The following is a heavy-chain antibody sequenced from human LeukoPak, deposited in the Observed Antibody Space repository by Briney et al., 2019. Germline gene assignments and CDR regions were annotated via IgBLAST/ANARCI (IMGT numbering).Heavy chain of an antibody. CDR1: GGSFSGHS. J-gene: IGHJ4*02. V-gene: IGHV4-34*01. CDR3: ASKHYYDSSGHLDY. CDR2: ISHTGGI. D-gene: IGHD3-22*01. Sequence: SETLSLTCAVYGGSFSGHSWSWIRQAPGKGLEWIGEISHTGGINYNPSLKSRVTISADTSKNQFSLRLTSVTAADTAVYYCASKHYYDSSGHLDYWGQGTLVTVSS.